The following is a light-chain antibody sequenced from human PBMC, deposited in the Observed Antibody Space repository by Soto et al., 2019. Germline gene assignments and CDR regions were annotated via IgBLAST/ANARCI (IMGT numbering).Light chain of an antibody. CDR3: KQYIDSPRT. CDR2: GVS. V-gene: IGKV3-20*01. CDR1: QTVNRNY. Sequence: EIILTQSPGTLALSPGDGATLSCRASQTVNRNYLAWYHQRPGQPPRLLIYGVSNRASGVPDRFSGDGSGTDFTLTIGRLDPDDFGVYYCKQYIDSPRTFGQGTRVEVK. J-gene: IGKJ1*01.